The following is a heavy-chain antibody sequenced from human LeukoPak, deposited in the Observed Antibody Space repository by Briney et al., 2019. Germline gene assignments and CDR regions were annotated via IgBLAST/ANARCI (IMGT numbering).Heavy chain of an antibody. V-gene: IGHV4-34*01. CDR2: INHSGST. D-gene: IGHD4-17*01. J-gene: IGHJ4*02. Sequence: SETLSLTCAVYGGSFSGYYWSWIRQPPGKGLEWIGEINHSGSTNYNPSLKSRVTISVDTSKNQFSLKLSSVTAADTAVYYCARGPAFDYGDPAYYFDYWGQGTLVTVSS. CDR1: GGSFSGYY. CDR3: ARGPAFDYGDPAYYFDY.